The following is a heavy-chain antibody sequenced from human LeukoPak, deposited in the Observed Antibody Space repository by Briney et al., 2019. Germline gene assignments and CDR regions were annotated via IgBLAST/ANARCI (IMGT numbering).Heavy chain of an antibody. D-gene: IGHD3-10*01. J-gene: IGHJ4*02. V-gene: IGHV4-34*01. CDR2: INHSGST. CDR1: GGSFSGYY. Sequence: SETLSLTCAVYGGSFSGYYWSWIRQPPGKGLEWIGEINHSGSTNYNPSLKSRVTISVDTSKNQFSLKLSSVTAADTAVYYCARVGKHYYYGSGSYYIAYWGQGTLVTVSS. CDR3: ARVGKHYYYGSGSYYIAY.